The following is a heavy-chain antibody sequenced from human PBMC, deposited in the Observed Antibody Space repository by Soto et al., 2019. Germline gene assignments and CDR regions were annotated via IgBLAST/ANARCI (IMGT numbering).Heavy chain of an antibody. CDR3: ARGVANQYGFGDP. CDR1: GFTFSTNW. Sequence: GSLRLSWAASGFTFSTNWMHWVRQAPGKGLVLVPRISGDGSSTSYADSVKGRFTISRDNAKDTLFLELNNLRVEDTAVFYCARGVANQYGFGDPWGQGTLVTVSS. CDR2: ISGDGSST. J-gene: IGHJ5*02. V-gene: IGHV3-74*01. D-gene: IGHD3-10*01.